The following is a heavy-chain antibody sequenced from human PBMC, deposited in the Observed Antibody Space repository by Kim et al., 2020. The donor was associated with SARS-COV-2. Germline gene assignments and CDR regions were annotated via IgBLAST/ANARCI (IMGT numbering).Heavy chain of an antibody. Sequence: SETLSLTCTVSGGSISSSSYYWGWIRQPPGKGLEWIGSIYYSGSTYYNPSLKSRVTISVDTSTNQFSLKLSSVTAEDTAGYYCARAPGYYKTHFDYWSQGTLVTVSS. J-gene: IGHJ4*02. D-gene: IGHD3-9*01. CDR3: ARAPGYYKTHFDY. V-gene: IGHV4-39*07. CDR1: GGSISSSSYY. CDR2: IYYSGST.